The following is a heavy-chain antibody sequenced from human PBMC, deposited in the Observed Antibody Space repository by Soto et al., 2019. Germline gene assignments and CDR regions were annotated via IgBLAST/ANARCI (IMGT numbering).Heavy chain of an antibody. CDR3: AKDGIVATSPHYYYYYYMDV. V-gene: IGHV3-9*01. D-gene: IGHD5-12*01. Sequence: EVQLVESGGGLVQPGRSLRLSCAASGFTFDDYAMHWVRQAPGKGLEWVSGISWNSGSIGYADSVKGRFTISRDNAKNSLYLQMNSLRAEDTALYYCAKDGIVATSPHYYYYYYMDVWGKGTTVTVSS. J-gene: IGHJ6*03. CDR2: ISWNSGSI. CDR1: GFTFDDYA.